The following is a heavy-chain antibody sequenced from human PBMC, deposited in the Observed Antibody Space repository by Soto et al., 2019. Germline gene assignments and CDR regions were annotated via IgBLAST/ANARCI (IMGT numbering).Heavy chain of an antibody. V-gene: IGHV1-46*03. J-gene: IGHJ4*02. D-gene: IGHD5-12*01. CDR2: INPSGGST. CDR1: GYTFTSYY. CDR3: AMVRSPYQDIVATIDYFDY. Sequence: ASVKVSCKASGYTFTSYYMHWVRQAPGQGLEWMGIINPSGGSTSYAQKFQGRVTMTRDTSTSTVYMELSSLRSEDTAVYYCAMVRSPYQDIVATIDYFDYRGQRTLVTVSS.